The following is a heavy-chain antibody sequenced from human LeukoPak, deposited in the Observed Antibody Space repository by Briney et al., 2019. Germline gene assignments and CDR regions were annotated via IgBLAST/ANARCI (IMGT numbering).Heavy chain of an antibody. CDR1: GYTFTTYG. Sequence: ASLSVSSTASGYTFTTYGISWVRQAPGQGLDWRGWTNPNSGGTNYAQKFQGRVTMTRDTSISTAYMELSRLRSDDTAVYYCARVVAARPTDYWGQGTLVTVSS. D-gene: IGHD6-6*01. CDR3: ARVVAARPTDY. V-gene: IGHV1-2*02. CDR2: TNPNSGGT. J-gene: IGHJ4*02.